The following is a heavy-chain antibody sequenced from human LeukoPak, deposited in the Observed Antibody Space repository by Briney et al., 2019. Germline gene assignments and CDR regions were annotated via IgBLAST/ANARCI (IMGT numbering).Heavy chain of an antibody. CDR3: ARGNSGYENYYYYYMDV. CDR2: ISAYNGNT. CDR1: GYTFTSYG. V-gene: IGHV1-18*01. J-gene: IGHJ6*03. D-gene: IGHD5-12*01. Sequence: ASVKVSCKASGYTFTSYGISWVRQAPGRGLEWMGWISAYNGNTNYAQKLQGRVTMTTDTSTSTAYMELRSLRSDDTAVYYCARGNSGYENYYYYYMDVWGKGTTVTVSS.